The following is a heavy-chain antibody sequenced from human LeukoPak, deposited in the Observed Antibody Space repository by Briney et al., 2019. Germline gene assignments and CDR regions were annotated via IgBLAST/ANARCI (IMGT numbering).Heavy chain of an antibody. V-gene: IGHV1-8*02. CDR1: GFTFTDYD. Sequence: ASVKVSCKASGFTFTDYDINWLRQAPGQSLQWMGWLRPKSGHTGFEQKFQGRLSMTSNASIITAYLELSNLKSEDTAIYFCARGDGGSGCYIDFWGQGTPVTVAS. D-gene: IGHD3-16*01. J-gene: IGHJ4*02. CDR3: ARGDGGSGCYIDF. CDR2: LRPKSGHT.